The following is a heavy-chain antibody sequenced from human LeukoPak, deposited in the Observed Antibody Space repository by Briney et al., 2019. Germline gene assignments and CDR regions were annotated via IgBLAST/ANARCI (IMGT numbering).Heavy chain of an antibody. J-gene: IGHJ5*02. D-gene: IGHD6-13*01. Sequence: ASVKVSCKASGYTFTGYYMHWVRQAPGQGLEGMGWINPNSGGTNYAQKFQGRVTMTRDTSISTVYMELSRLRSDDTAVYYCARNMVGIAAAGWFDPWGQGTLVTVSS. CDR2: INPNSGGT. V-gene: IGHV1-2*02. CDR3: ARNMVGIAAAGWFDP. CDR1: GYTFTGYY.